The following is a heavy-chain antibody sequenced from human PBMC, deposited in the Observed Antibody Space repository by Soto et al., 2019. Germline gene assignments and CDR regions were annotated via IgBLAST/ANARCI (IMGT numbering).Heavy chain of an antibody. Sequence: QVQLQESGPGLVKPSQTLSLTCTVSGGSISSGGYYWTWIRQHPGKGLEWIGYNYYSGITYYNPSLKSRVTISLDTSKNQVYLKLSSVTAADTAVYYCARGSSIAGLSYGMDVWGQGTTVTVSS. CDR1: GGSISSGGYY. CDR3: ARGSSIAGLSYGMDV. D-gene: IGHD6-6*01. CDR2: NYYSGIT. J-gene: IGHJ6*02. V-gene: IGHV4-31*03.